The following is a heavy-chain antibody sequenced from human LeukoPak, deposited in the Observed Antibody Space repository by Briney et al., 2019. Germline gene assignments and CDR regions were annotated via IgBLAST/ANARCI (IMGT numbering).Heavy chain of an antibody. CDR1: GDSVSSNSVT. D-gene: IGHD3-10*01. CDR3: TRGPNYGFDY. V-gene: IGHV6-1*01. CDR2: TYYRSKWFN. Sequence: SQTLSLTCAISGDSVSSNSVTWNWIRQSPSRGLEWLGRTYYRSKWFNDYAISMKSRIIINPDTSENQFSLQLSSVTPEDTAVYYCTRGPNYGFDYWGQGTLVTVSS. J-gene: IGHJ4*02.